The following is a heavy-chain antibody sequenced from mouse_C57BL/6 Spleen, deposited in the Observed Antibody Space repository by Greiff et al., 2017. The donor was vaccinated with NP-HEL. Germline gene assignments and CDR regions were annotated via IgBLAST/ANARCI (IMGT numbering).Heavy chain of an antibody. J-gene: IGHJ4*01. CDR3: ARVVDGGYYYAMDY. V-gene: IGHV1-26*01. CDR1: GYTFTDYY. Sequence: EVQLQQSGPELVKPGASVKISCKASGYTFTDYYMNWVKQSHGKSLEWIGDINPNNGGTSYNQKFKGKATLTVDKSSSTAYMELRSLTSEDSAVYYCARVVDGGYYYAMDYWGQGTSVTVSS. CDR2: INPNNGGT.